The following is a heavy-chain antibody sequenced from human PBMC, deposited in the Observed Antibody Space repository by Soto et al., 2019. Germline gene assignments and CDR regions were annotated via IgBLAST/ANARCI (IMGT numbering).Heavy chain of an antibody. Sequence: SVKVSCKASGGTFSSYAISWLRQAPGQGLEWMGGIIPIFGTANYAQKFQGRVTITADESTSTAYMELSSLRSEDTAVYYCARDLGYYDSSGYYPFDYWGQGTLVTVSS. CDR1: GGTFSSYA. V-gene: IGHV1-69*01. J-gene: IGHJ4*02. CDR2: IIPIFGTA. D-gene: IGHD3-22*01. CDR3: ARDLGYYDSSGYYPFDY.